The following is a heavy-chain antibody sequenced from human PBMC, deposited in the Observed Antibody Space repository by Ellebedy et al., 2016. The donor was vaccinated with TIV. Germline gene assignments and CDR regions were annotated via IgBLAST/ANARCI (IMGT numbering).Heavy chain of an antibody. CDR1: GGSFSGYH. CDR2: INHSGST. CDR3: ARMAYSSSSLLFDY. D-gene: IGHD6-6*01. Sequence: GSLRLXCAVYGGSFSGYHWTWIRQPPGKGLEWIGEINHSGSTNYNPSLKSRVTISVDTSKNQFSLKLSSVTAADTAVYYCARMAYSSSSLLFDYWGQGTLVTVSS. V-gene: IGHV4-34*01. J-gene: IGHJ4*02.